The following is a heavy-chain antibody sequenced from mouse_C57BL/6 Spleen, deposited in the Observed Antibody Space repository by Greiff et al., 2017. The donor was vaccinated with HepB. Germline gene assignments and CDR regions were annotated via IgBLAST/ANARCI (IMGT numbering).Heavy chain of an antibody. CDR3: ARPERGRGYFDV. J-gene: IGHJ1*03. V-gene: IGHV5-17*01. CDR1: GFTFSDYG. CDR2: ISSGSSTI. Sequence: EVKLVESGGGLVKPGGSLKLSCAASGFTFSDYGMHWVRQAPEKGLEWVAYISSGSSTIYYADTVKGRFTISRDNAKNTLFLQMTSLRSEDTAMYYCARPERGRGYFDVWGTGTTVTVSS.